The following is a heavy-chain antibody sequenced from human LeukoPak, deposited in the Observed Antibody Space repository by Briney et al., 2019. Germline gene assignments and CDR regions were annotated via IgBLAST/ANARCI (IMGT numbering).Heavy chain of an antibody. CDR3: ARGRVSSSTWYSTYYYYFYMDV. CDR2: VDHTGST. V-gene: IGHV4-59*01. J-gene: IGHJ6*03. Sequence: PSETLSLTCSVSDDSITMYYWTWIRQPPGRGLEWIGYVDHTGSTNFNPSLNGRVSISRDTTNNLFSLRLRSVTAADTAVYFCARGRVSSSTWYSTYYYYFYMDVWGKGTTVTVSS. D-gene: IGHD1-1*01. CDR1: DDSITMYY.